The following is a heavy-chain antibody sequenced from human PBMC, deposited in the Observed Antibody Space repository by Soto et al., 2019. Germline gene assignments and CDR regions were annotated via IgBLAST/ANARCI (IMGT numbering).Heavy chain of an antibody. V-gene: IGHV4-59*01. CDR1: DGSIISYY. CDR3: ARARGYSYGYGMDV. CDR2: IYYSGST. D-gene: IGHD5-18*01. J-gene: IGHJ6*02. Sequence: PSETLSLTCTVSDGSIISYYGSWIRQHPGKGLEWIGYIYYSGSTNYNPSLKSRVTISVDTSKNQFSLKLSSVTAADTAVYYCARARGYSYGYGMDVWGQGTTVTVSS.